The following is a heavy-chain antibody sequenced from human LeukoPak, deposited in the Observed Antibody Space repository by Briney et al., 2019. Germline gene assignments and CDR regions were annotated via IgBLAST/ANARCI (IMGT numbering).Heavy chain of an antibody. CDR3: ARENREVRGVISTFDY. CDR1: GYTFTSYY. D-gene: IGHD3-10*01. Sequence: GASVKVSCKASGYTFTSYYMHWVRQAPGQGLEWMGIINPSGGSTSYAQKFQGRVTMTRDTSTSTVYMELSSLRSEDTAVYYCARENREVRGVISTFDYWGQGTLVTVSS. CDR2: INPSGGST. J-gene: IGHJ4*02. V-gene: IGHV1-46*01.